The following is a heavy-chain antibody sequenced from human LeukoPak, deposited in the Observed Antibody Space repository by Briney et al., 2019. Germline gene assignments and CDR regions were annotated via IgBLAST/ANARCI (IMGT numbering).Heavy chain of an antibody. J-gene: IGHJ4*02. Sequence: SETLSLTCAVYGGSFSGYYWSWIRQPPGKGLEWIGEINHSGSTNYNPSLKSRVTISVDTSKNQFSLKLSSVTAADTAVYYCARHSRAQQLVTYYFDYWGQGTLVTVSS. CDR1: GGSFSGYY. V-gene: IGHV4-34*01. D-gene: IGHD6-13*01. CDR3: ARHSRAQQLVTYYFDY. CDR2: INHSGST.